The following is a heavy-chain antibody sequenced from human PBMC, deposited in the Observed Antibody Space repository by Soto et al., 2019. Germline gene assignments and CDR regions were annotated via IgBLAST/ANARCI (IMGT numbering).Heavy chain of an antibody. CDR3: ARDREGSGRSRFDP. V-gene: IGHV1-3*01. CDR1: GYTFTSYA. Sequence: ASVKVSCKASGYTFTSYAMHWVRQAPGQRLEWMGWINAGNGNTKYSQKFQGRVTITRDTSASTAYMELSSLRSEDTAVYYCARDREGSGRSRFDPWGQGTLVTVSS. J-gene: IGHJ5*02. CDR2: INAGNGNT. D-gene: IGHD6-19*01.